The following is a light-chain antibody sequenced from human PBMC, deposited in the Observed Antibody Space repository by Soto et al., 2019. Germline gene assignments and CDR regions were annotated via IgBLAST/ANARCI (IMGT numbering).Light chain of an antibody. Sequence: DIQMTKSPSTLSASVGDRVTITCRASQRISRSLAWYQQKPGKAPSLLIYDASSLEGGVPSRFSGSGFGTEFTLTITNLQPADFATDYCQQYSDFLISFGPGTTVDFK. CDR1: QRISRS. CDR2: DAS. J-gene: IGKJ3*01. CDR3: QQYSDFLIS. V-gene: IGKV1-5*01.